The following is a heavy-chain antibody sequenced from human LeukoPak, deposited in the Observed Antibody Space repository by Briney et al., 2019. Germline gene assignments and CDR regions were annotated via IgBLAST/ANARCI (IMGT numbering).Heavy chain of an antibody. J-gene: IGHJ4*02. CDR3: ARPGLYCSGGSCYPFES. V-gene: IGHV3-7*01. D-gene: IGHD2-15*01. Sequence: GGSLRLSCAASGFTFSSSWMTWVRQARGKGLEWVANMRQDGNEKYYVDSVRGRFTVSRDNAKNSLYLQMDNLRVEDTAVYYCARPGLYCSGGSCYPFESWGQGTLVTVSS. CDR2: MRQDGNEK. CDR1: GFTFSSSW.